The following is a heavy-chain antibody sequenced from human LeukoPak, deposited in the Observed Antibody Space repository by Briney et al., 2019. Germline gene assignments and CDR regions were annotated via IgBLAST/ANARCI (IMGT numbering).Heavy chain of an antibody. CDR2: IHNDGST. D-gene: IGHD1-1*01. CDR1: GFSFSDSY. Sequence: GGSLRLSCAASGFSFSDSYMTWIRQSPEKGLEWVSIIHNDGSTYYADSVKGRFTVSRDNSKNTVSLQMDSLRVDDTGIYYCARGFLQLTPYYFDYWGQGALVTVSS. V-gene: IGHV3-66*01. J-gene: IGHJ4*02. CDR3: ARGFLQLTPYYFDY.